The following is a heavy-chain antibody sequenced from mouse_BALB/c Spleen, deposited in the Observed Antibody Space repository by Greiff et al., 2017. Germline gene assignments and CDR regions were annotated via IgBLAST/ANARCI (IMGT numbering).Heavy chain of an antibody. J-gene: IGHJ4*01. CDR1: GYSITSDYA. CDR2: ISYNGST. V-gene: IGHV3-2*02. D-gene: IGHD2-4*01. Sequence: EVQLQQSGPGLVKPSQSLSLTCTVTGYSITSDYAWNWIRQFPGDKLEWMGYISYNGSTSYNPSLKSRISITRDTSTNQFFLQLNSVTTEDTATDYCARENSTMIPDYAMDYWGQGTSVTVSA. CDR3: ARENSTMIPDYAMDY.